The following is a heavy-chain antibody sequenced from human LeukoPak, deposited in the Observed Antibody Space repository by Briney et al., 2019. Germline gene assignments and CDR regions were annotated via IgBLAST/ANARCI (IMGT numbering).Heavy chain of an antibody. D-gene: IGHD5-12*01. CDR2: IYTSGST. Sequence: SETLSLTCTVSGGSISSGSYYWSWIRQPAGKGLEWIGRIYTSGSTNYNPSLKSRVTISVDKSKNQFSLKLSSVTAADTAVYYCARDQHGYGVDYWGQGTLVTVSS. CDR3: ARDQHGYGVDY. V-gene: IGHV4-61*02. CDR1: GGSISSGSYY. J-gene: IGHJ4*02.